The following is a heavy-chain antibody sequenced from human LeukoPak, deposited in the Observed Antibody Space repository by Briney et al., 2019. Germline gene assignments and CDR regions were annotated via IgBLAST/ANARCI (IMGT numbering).Heavy chain of an antibody. CDR2: IYYGGST. CDR1: GGSISSSSYY. V-gene: IGHV4-39*01. D-gene: IGHD3-3*01. Sequence: SETLSLTCTVSGGSISSSSYYWGWIRQPPGKGLEWIGSIYYGGSTYYNPSLKSRVTISVDTSKNQFSLKLSSVTAADTAVYYCARTYYDFWSGYYTGDWFDPWGQGTLVTVSS. J-gene: IGHJ5*02. CDR3: ARTYYDFWSGYYTGDWFDP.